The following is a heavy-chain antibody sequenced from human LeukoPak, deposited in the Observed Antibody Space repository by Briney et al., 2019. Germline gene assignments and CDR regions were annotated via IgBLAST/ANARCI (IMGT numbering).Heavy chain of an antibody. CDR2: INHSGST. CDR1: GGSFSGYY. D-gene: IGHD3-22*01. V-gene: IGHV4-34*01. CDR3: ARGPRGYYPNWFDP. Sequence: SETLSLTCAVYGGSFSGYYWSWIRQPPGKGLEWIGEINHSGSTNYNPSLKSRVTISVDTSKNQFSLKLSSVTAADTAVYYCARGPRGYYPNWFDPWGQGTLVTVSS. J-gene: IGHJ5*02.